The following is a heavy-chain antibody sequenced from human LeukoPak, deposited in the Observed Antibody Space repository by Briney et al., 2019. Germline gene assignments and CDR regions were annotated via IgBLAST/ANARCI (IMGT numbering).Heavy chain of an antibody. Sequence: GGSLRLSCAASGFTFSSYCMSWVRQAPAKGLEGVANIKQDGSEKYYVDSVKGRFTISRDNAKNSLYLQMNSVRAEDTAVYYCASSPLELLWFGELSGDYWGQGTLVTVSS. CDR3: ASSPLELLWFGELSGDY. D-gene: IGHD3-10*01. CDR1: GFTFSSYC. J-gene: IGHJ4*02. V-gene: IGHV3-7*01. CDR2: IKQDGSEK.